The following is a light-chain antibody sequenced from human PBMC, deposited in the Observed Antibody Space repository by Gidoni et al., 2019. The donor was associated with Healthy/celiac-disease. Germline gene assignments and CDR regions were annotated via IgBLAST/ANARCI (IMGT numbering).Light chain of an antibody. CDR2: GAS. V-gene: IGKV3-15*01. J-gene: IGKJ2*01. CDR1: PSVSSN. Sequence: ELVITQSPATPSVSPGERATLSCRASPSVSSNLAWYQQKPGQAPRLLIYGASTRATGIPARFSGSGSGTEFTLTISSLQSEDFAVYYCQQYNNWPPMYTFGQGTKLEIK. CDR3: QQYNNWPPMYT.